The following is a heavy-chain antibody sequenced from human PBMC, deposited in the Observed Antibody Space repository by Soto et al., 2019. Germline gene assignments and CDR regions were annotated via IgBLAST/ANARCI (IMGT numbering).Heavy chain of an antibody. D-gene: IGHD4-4*01. CDR1: GFTFSSYG. CDR3: AREVNPRAFDI. Sequence: GGSLRLSCAASGFTFSSYGMHWVRQAPGKGLEWVAVIWYDGSNKYYADSVKGRFTISRDNSKNTLYLQMNSLRAEDTAVYYCAREVNPRAFDIWGQGTMVTVSS. CDR2: IWYDGSNK. V-gene: IGHV3-33*01. J-gene: IGHJ3*02.